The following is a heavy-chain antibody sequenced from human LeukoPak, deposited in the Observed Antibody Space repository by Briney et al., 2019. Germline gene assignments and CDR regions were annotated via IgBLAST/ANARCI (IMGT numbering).Heavy chain of an antibody. Sequence: GGSLRLSCAASGFTFSSYAMSWVRQAPGKGLEWVSAISGSGGSTYYADSVKGRFTISRDNPKNTLYLQMNSLRAEDTAVYYCAKDSSPALIAVAGTVDYWGQGTLVTVSS. V-gene: IGHV3-23*01. D-gene: IGHD6-19*01. CDR2: ISGSGGST. CDR1: GFTFSSYA. CDR3: AKDSSPALIAVAGTVDY. J-gene: IGHJ4*02.